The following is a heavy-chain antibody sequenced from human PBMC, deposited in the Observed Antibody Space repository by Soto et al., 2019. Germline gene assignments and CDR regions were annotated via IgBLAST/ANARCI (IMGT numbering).Heavy chain of an antibody. V-gene: IGHV3-7*01. D-gene: IGHD3-22*01. Sequence: EVQLVESGGGIVQPGGSLRLSCAASGFTFSDLWMSWVRQAPGKGLEWVANIKQDGSTKNYVDSVKGRFTISRDNAKSLLYLQMNSLRVEDTALYYCTRNQVKADYWGQGTLVTVSS. CDR3: TRNQVKADY. CDR1: GFTFSDLW. J-gene: IGHJ4*02. CDR2: IKQDGSTK.